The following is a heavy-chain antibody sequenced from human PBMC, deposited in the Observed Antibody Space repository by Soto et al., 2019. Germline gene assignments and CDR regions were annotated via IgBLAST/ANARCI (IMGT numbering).Heavy chain of an antibody. J-gene: IGHJ6*02. V-gene: IGHV1-2*04. CDR1: GYTFTGYY. Sequence: ASVKVSCKASGYTFTGYYMHWVRQAPGQGLEWMGWINPNSGGTNYAQKFQGWVTMTRDTSISTAYMELSRLRSDDTAVYYCARDGVGYCSSTSCYYYGMDVWGQGTTVTVSS. CDR2: INPNSGGT. CDR3: ARDGVGYCSSTSCYYYGMDV. D-gene: IGHD2-2*01.